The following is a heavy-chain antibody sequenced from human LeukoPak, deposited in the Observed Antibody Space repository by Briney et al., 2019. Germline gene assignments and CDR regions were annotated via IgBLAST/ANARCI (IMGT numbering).Heavy chain of an antibody. Sequence: GESLKISCKGSGYSFTSYWIGWVRQMPGKGLEWMGIIYPGDSDTRYSPSFQGQVTISADKSISTAYLQWSSLEASDTAMYYCARLRFLEWLLEPFDYWGQGTLVTVSS. V-gene: IGHV5-51*01. CDR2: IYPGDSDT. J-gene: IGHJ4*02. CDR1: GYSFTSYW. CDR3: ARLRFLEWLLEPFDY. D-gene: IGHD3-3*01.